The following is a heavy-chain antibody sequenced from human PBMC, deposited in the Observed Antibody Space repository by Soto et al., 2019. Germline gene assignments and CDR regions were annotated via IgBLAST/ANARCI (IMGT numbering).Heavy chain of an antibody. CDR2: ISGSGGST. CDR3: AKGWLPLLVVVAAHDAFDI. Sequence: EVQLLESGGGLVQPGGSLRLSCAASGFTFSSYAMSWVRQAPGKGLEWVSAISGSGGSTYYVDSVKGRFTISRDNSKNTLYLQMNSLRAEDTAVYYCAKGWLPLLVVVAAHDAFDIWGQGTMVTVSS. V-gene: IGHV3-23*01. J-gene: IGHJ3*02. CDR1: GFTFSSYA. D-gene: IGHD2-15*01.